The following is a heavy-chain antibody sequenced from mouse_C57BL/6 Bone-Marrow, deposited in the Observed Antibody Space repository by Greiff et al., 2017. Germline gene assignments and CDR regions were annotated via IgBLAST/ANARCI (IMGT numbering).Heavy chain of an antibody. CDR2: INPNYGTT. CDR3: ARSFITTVVDYAMDY. CDR1: GYSFTDYN. V-gene: IGHV1-39*01. J-gene: IGHJ4*01. D-gene: IGHD1-1*01. Sequence: EVQLQQSGPELVKPGASVKISCKASGYSFTDYNMNWVKQSNGTSLEWIGVINPNYGTTSYNQKFKGKATLTVDQSSSTAYMQLNSLTSEDSAVYYCARSFITTVVDYAMDYWGQGTSVTVSS.